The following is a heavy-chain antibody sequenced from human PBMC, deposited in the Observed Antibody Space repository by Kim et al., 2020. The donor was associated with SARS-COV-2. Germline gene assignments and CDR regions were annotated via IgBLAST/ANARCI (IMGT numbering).Heavy chain of an antibody. CDR2: IYPGDSDT. J-gene: IGHJ6*02. D-gene: IGHD3-10*01. CDR3: ARSMVRGGGCYYYGMDV. Sequence: GEYLKISCKGSGYSFTSYWIGWVRQMPGKGLEWMGIIYPGDSDTRYSPSFQGQVTISADKSISTAYLQWSSLKASDTAMYYCARSMVRGGGCYYYGMDVWGQGTTVTVSS. V-gene: IGHV5-51*01. CDR1: GYSFTSYW.